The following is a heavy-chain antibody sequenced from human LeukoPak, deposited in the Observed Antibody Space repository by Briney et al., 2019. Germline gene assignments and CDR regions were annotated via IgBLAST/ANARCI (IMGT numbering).Heavy chain of an antibody. CDR1: GGSISSSNW. CDR3: ARSYCTNGVCYRWDY. Sequence: SETLSLTCAVSGGSISSSNWWSWVREPPGKGLEWIGSIYYSGSTYYNPSLKSRVTISVDTSKNQFSLKLSSVTAADTAVYYCARSYCTNGVCYRWDYWGQGTLVTVSS. CDR2: IYYSGST. J-gene: IGHJ4*02. D-gene: IGHD2-8*01. V-gene: IGHV4-4*02.